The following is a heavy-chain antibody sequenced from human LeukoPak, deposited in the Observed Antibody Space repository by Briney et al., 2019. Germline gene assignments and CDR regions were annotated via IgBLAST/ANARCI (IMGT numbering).Heavy chain of an antibody. D-gene: IGHD6-13*01. V-gene: IGHV3-23*01. CDR2: ISGSGSST. CDR1: GFTFSSYV. Sequence: GGSLRLSCAASGFTFSSYVMSWVRQAPGKGLEWVSAISGSGSSTYYADSVQGRFTVPRDNSKNTLYLQMNSLRAEDTAVYYCAKDGSSSWSPLNFDYWGRGTLVTVSS. CDR3: AKDGSSSWSPLNFDY. J-gene: IGHJ4*02.